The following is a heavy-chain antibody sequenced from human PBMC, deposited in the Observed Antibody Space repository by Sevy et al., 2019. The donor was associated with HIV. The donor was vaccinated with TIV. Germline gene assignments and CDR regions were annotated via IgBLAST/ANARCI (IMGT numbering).Heavy chain of an antibody. D-gene: IGHD6-13*01. CDR2: INTNTGNP. Sequence: ASVKVSCKASGYTFTSYAMNWVRQAPGQGLEWMGWINTNTGNPTYAQGFTGRFVFSLDTSVSTAYLQISSLKAEDTAVYYCARENSSSWFNWIDPWGQGTLVTVSS. V-gene: IGHV7-4-1*02. CDR1: GYTFTSYA. CDR3: ARENSSSWFNWIDP. J-gene: IGHJ5*02.